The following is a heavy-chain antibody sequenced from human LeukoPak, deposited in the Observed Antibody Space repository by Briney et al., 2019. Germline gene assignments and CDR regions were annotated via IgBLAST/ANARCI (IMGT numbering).Heavy chain of an antibody. CDR3: GRAFPPLRTASAGDL. CDR1: GFSFSDYD. J-gene: IGHJ4*02. Sequence: AGGSLRLSCSASGFSFSDYDMNWFRQAPGKGLEWISSISGRSSHVYYGDSVKGRFSTSRDNAINSVFLQMNSLGVDDTAVYYCGRAFPPLRTASAGDLWGQGTLVTVSS. CDR2: ISGRSSHV. V-gene: IGHV3-21*01. D-gene: IGHD3-16*01.